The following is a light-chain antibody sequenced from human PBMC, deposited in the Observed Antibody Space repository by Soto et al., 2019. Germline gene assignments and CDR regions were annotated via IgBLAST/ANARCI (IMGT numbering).Light chain of an antibody. CDR2: DTS. Sequence: EIVLTQSPATLSLSPGEGATLSCRASQSVSSFLAWYQHQPGQAPRLLIYDTSTRAAGIPVRFSGSGSGTDFSLTISSLEPEDFAVYYCQQRGNWPITFGGGTKVEI. CDR1: QSVSSF. CDR3: QQRGNWPIT. J-gene: IGKJ4*01. V-gene: IGKV3-11*01.